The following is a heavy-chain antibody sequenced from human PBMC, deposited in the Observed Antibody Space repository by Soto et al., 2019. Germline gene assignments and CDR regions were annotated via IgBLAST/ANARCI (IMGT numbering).Heavy chain of an antibody. Sequence: PSETLSLTCAVSGDSISSGYYWAWIRQPPGKGLEWIGSIYHSGTTYYNPSLKSRVTISVDKSKNQFSLRLSSVTAADTAVYYCASWYSGSQYYFDYWGQGTLVTVSS. D-gene: IGHD1-26*01. J-gene: IGHJ4*02. V-gene: IGHV4-38-2*01. CDR3: ASWYSGSQYYFDY. CDR2: IYHSGTT. CDR1: GDSISSGYY.